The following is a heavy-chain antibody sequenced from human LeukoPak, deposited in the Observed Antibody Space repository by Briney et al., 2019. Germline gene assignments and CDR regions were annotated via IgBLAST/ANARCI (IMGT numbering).Heavy chain of an antibody. CDR3: ARDHNITIFGVVTRNWFDP. CDR2: INPSGGST. CDR1: GYTFTSYY. V-gene: IGHV1-46*01. J-gene: IGHJ5*02. D-gene: IGHD3-3*01. Sequence: ASVKVSCKASGYTFTSYYMHWVRQAPGQGLEWMGIINPSGGSTSYAQKFQGRVTMTRDTSTSTVYMELSSLRSEDTAVYYCARDHNITIFGVVTRNWFDPWGQGTLVTVSS.